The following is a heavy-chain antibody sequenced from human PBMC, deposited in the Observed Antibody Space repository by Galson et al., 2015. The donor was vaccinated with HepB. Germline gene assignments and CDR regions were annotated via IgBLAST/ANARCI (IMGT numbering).Heavy chain of an antibody. J-gene: IGHJ5*02. CDR1: TFIFSTYS. CDR3: VFLRGDDLKPLDL. CDR2: ISSSSTTI. D-gene: IGHD2-21*02. V-gene: IGHV3-48*04. Sequence: SLRLSCAASTFIFSTYSMNWVRQAPGKGLEWISYISSSSTTIYYADSVKGRFTISRDNAKNSLYLQMNSLRADDTAVYYCVFLRGDDLKPLDLWGQGTLVTVSS.